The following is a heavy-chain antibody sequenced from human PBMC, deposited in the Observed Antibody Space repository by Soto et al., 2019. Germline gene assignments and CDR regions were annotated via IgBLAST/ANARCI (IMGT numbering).Heavy chain of an antibody. CDR3: ARLRRVRGVITNWFDP. J-gene: IGHJ5*02. Sequence: EVQLVESGGGLVQPGGSLRLSCAASGFTVSSNYMSWVRQAPGKGLEWVSVIYSGGSTYYADSVKGRFTISRDNSKNTLYLQMNGLRAEDTAVYYCARLRRVRGVITNWFDPWGQGTLVTVSS. CDR1: GFTVSSNY. CDR2: IYSGGST. D-gene: IGHD3-10*01. V-gene: IGHV3-66*01.